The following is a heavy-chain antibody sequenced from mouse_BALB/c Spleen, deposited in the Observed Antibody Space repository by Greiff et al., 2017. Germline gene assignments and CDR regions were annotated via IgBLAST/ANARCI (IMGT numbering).Heavy chain of an antibody. D-gene: IGHD1-1*01. V-gene: IGHV1-87*01. CDR3: ARRPYYYGSSLWYFDV. Sequence: VKLVESGAELARPGASVKLSCKASGYTFTSYWMQWVKQRPGQGLEWIGAIYPGDGDTRYTQKFKGKATLTADKSSSTAYMQLSSLASEDSAVYYCARRPYYYGSSLWYFDVWGAGTTVTVSS. J-gene: IGHJ1*01. CDR1: GYTFTSYW. CDR2: IYPGDGDT.